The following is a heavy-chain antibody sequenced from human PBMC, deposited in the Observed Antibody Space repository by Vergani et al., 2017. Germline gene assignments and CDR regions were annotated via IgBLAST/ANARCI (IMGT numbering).Heavy chain of an antibody. CDR1: GFTFSSYG. CDR3: ARDLVLGWAHSGYFDY. V-gene: IGHV3-33*01. D-gene: IGHD3-3*01. J-gene: IGHJ4*02. CDR2: IWYDGSNK. Sequence: QVQLVESGAGVVQPGRSLRLSCAASGFTFSSYGMHWVRQAPGKGLEWVAVIWYDGSNKYYADSVKGRFTISRDNSTNTLYLQMNSLRAEDTAVYYCARDLVLGWAHSGYFDYWGQGTLVTVSS.